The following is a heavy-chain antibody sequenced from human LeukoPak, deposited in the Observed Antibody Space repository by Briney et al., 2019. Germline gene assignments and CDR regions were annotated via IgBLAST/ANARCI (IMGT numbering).Heavy chain of an antibody. CDR3: ARASGYDGQYYYYYMDV. CDR1: GFTVRRNY. V-gene: IGHV3-53*01. CDR2: IYSDGST. Sequence: TGGSLRLSCAASGFTVRRNYVNWVRQAPGKGLEWVSLIYSDGSTYYADSVKGRFTISRGDSKNTLYLQMNSLRAEDTAVYYCARASGYDGQYYYYYMDVWGKGTTVTVSS. J-gene: IGHJ6*03. D-gene: IGHD5-12*01.